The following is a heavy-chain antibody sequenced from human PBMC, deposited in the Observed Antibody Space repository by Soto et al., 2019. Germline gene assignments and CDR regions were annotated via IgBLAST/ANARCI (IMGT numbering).Heavy chain of an antibody. D-gene: IGHD2-21*01. CDR1: GFPFSDYY. CDR2: ISPKSTYR. CDR3: VRGGGGGLFEH. Sequence: GGSLRLSCPTSGFPFSDYYMSWIRQAPGKGLEWLSHISPKSTYRNYADSVKGRFTISRDNTKSSLFLQMNSLGVEDTAVYYCVRGGGGGLFEHRGQGVLLTVSS. V-gene: IGHV3-11*06. J-gene: IGHJ4*02.